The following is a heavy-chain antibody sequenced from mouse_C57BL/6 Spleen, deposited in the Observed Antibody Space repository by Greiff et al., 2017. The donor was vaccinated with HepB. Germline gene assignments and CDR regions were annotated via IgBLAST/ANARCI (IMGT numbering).Heavy chain of an antibody. CDR3: ARIHYGSSNWYFDV. CDR1: GFTFSDYG. Sequence: EVKLMESGGGLVKPGGSLKLSCAASGFTFSDYGMHWVRQAPEKGLEWVAYISSGSSTIYYADTVKGRFTISRDNAKNTLFLQMTSLRSEDTAMYYCARIHYGSSNWYFDVWGTGTTVTVSS. CDR2: ISSGSSTI. J-gene: IGHJ1*03. D-gene: IGHD1-1*01. V-gene: IGHV5-17*01.